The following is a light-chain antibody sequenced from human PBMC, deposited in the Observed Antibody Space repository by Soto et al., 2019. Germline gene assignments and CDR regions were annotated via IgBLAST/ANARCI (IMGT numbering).Light chain of an antibody. CDR3: QQYDRSSYT. Sequence: EIVLTQSPGTLSLSPGERATLSCRASQSVSSIYLAWYQQKPGQPPSLLIYGASSRATGIPDRFSGSGSGTDFTLTISRLEPEDFAVYYCQQYDRSSYTVGQGTKLEIK. CDR2: GAS. V-gene: IGKV3-20*01. J-gene: IGKJ2*01. CDR1: QSVSSIY.